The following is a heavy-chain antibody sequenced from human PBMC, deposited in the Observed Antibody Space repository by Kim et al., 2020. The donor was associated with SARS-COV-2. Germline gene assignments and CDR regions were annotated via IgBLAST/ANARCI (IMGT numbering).Heavy chain of an antibody. CDR3: TRHGDPATDPVDP. V-gene: IGHV5-51*01. J-gene: IGHJ5*02. CDR1: GYIFTSYW. CDR2: IYPGDSDT. D-gene: IGHD7-27*01. Sequence: GESLNISCKGSGYIFTSYWIGWVRQMPGKGLEWMGIIYPGDSDTRYSPSFEGQVTFSADKSISTAYLQWSSLKASDTAIYYCTRHGDPATDPVDPWGQGTLVTISS.